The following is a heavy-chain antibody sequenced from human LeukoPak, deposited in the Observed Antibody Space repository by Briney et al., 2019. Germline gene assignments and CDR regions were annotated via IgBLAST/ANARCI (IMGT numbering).Heavy chain of an antibody. CDR2: MNPNSGNT. V-gene: IGHV1-8*01. J-gene: IGHJ4*02. Sequence: ASVKVSCKASGYTFTSYDINWVRQATGQGLEWTGWMNPNSGNTGYAQKFQGRVTMTRNTSISTAYMELSSLRSEDTAVYYCARVGRYYYDSSGHYPYWGQGTLVTVSS. D-gene: IGHD3-22*01. CDR1: GYTFTSYD. CDR3: ARVGRYYYDSSGHYPY.